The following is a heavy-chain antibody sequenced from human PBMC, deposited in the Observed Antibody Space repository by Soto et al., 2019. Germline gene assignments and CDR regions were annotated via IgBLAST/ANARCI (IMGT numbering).Heavy chain of an antibody. D-gene: IGHD2-2*02. Sequence: SETLSLTCAVSGGSISSGGYSWSWIRQPPGKGLEWIGYIYHSGSTYYNPSLKSRVTISVDRSKNQFSLKLSSVTAADTAVYYCARLLVPPAIGGWFDPSGQGTLVTVSS. CDR2: IYHSGST. CDR1: GGSISSGGYS. J-gene: IGHJ5*02. V-gene: IGHV4-30-2*01. CDR3: ARLLVPPAIGGWFDP.